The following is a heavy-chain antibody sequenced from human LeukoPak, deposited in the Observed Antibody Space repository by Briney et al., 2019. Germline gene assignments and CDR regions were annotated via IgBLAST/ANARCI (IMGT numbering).Heavy chain of an antibody. CDR1: GFTFSSYS. V-gene: IGHV3-21*01. Sequence: PGGSLRLSCAASGFTFSSYSMNWVRQAPGKGLEWVSSISSSSSYIYYADSVKGRFTISRDNAKNSLYLQMNSLRAEDTAVYHCASGSRSWFDPWGQGTLVTVSS. J-gene: IGHJ5*02. CDR3: ASGSRSWFDP. D-gene: IGHD6-19*01. CDR2: ISSSSSYI.